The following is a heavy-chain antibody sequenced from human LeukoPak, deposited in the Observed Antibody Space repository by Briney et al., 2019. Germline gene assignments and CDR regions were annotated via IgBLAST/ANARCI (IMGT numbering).Heavy chain of an antibody. CDR1: GYSISSGYF. J-gene: IGHJ4*02. CDR2: IYHSGTT. D-gene: IGHD3-10*01. Sequence: SETLSLTCAVSGYSISSGYFWGWIRQPPRKGLEWIGSIYHSGTTYYNPSLKSRVTISVDTSKNQFSLKLSSVTAADTAVYYCARLNYYGSGQIDYWGQGTLVTVSS. V-gene: IGHV4-38-2*01. CDR3: ARLNYYGSGQIDY.